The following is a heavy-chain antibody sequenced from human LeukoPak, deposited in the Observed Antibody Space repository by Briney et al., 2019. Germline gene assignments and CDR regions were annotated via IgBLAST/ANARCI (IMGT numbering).Heavy chain of an antibody. CDR2: INPNLGAT. J-gene: IGHJ4*02. CDR1: GYTFTGYY. Sequence: ASVKVSCKASGYTFTGYYMHWVRQAPGQGLEGMGGINPNLGATNYAQKFQGRVTMTRDASISTAYMELSRLRSDDTAVYYCATVPEDSGYDGCDIDYWGQGTLVTVSS. D-gene: IGHD5-12*01. CDR3: ATVPEDSGYDGCDIDY. V-gene: IGHV1-2*02.